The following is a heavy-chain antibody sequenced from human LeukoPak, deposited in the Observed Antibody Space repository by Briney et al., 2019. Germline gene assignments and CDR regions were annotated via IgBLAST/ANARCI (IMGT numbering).Heavy chain of an antibody. CDR2: ISSSSSTI. CDR1: GFTFSSYS. J-gene: IGHJ4*02. D-gene: IGHD3-22*01. CDR3: ASDLTERYYYDSSGSMSFDY. V-gene: IGHV3-48*01. Sequence: GGTLRLSCAASGFTFSSYSMNWVRQAPGKGREGGSYISSSSSTIDYADSVKGGFTISRDNTKNSLYLQMNSLRAEDTAVYSCASDLTERYYYDSSGSMSFDYWGQGTLVTVSS.